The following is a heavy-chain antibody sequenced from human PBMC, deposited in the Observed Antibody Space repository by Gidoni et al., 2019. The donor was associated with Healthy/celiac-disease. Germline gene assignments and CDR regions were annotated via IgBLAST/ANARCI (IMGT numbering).Heavy chain of an antibody. V-gene: IGHV4-34*02. J-gene: IGHJ6*03. Sequence: QVQLQQWGAGLLKSSETLSLTCVVYGGSFSGYYWSWTRQPPGKGLEWIGEINHSGSTNYNPSLKSRVTISVDTSKNQFSLKLSSVTAADTAVYYCARGRGTVITARFCYMDVWGKGTTVTVSS. CDR3: ARGRGTVITARFCYMDV. CDR1: GGSFSGYY. D-gene: IGHD4-4*01. CDR2: INHSGST.